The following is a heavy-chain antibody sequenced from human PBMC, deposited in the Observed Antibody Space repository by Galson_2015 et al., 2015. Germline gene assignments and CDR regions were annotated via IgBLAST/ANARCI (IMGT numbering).Heavy chain of an antibody. V-gene: IGHV3-21*01. Sequence: SLRLSCAASEFTFSSYYMSWVRQAPGKGLEWVSSISSTTTYIYYADSVKGRFSIYRDNAKNSLYLQMNSLGAEDTAVYYRARQILDYDFWSGYYPTNFDYWGQGTLVTVSS. CDR3: ARQILDYDFWSGYYPTNFDY. CDR2: ISSTTTYI. D-gene: IGHD3-3*01. J-gene: IGHJ4*02. CDR1: EFTFSSYY.